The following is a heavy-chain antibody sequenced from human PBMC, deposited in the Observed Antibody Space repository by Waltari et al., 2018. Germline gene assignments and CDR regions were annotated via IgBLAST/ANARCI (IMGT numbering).Heavy chain of an antibody. J-gene: IGHJ3*02. V-gene: IGHV3-30*19. CDR1: GFTFSWYG. D-gene: IGHD6-19*01. Sequence: QVHLVESGGGVVQPGRSLRLSCAASGFTFSWYGLNWVRQAPGKGLEWVAFISGDGTTDHYADSVKGRFTISRDNSKNTLFLQMNSLKAEDTAIYYCARRSSMGVFRALDIWGQGTMVSVSS. CDR3: ARRSSMGVFRALDI. CDR2: ISGDGTTD.